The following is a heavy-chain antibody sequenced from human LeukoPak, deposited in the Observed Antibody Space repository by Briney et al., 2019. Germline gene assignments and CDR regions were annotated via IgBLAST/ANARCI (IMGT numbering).Heavy chain of an antibody. Sequence: SETLSLTCTVSGGSISSYYWSWIRQPPGKGLEWIGYIYYSGSTNYNPSLKSRVTISVDTSKNQFSLKLSSVTAAGTAVYYCARGCTESKVGATEVHSFDYWGQGTLVTVSS. CDR1: GGSISSYY. D-gene: IGHD1-26*01. CDR2: IYYSGST. J-gene: IGHJ4*02. V-gene: IGHV4-59*12. CDR3: ARGCTESKVGATEVHSFDY.